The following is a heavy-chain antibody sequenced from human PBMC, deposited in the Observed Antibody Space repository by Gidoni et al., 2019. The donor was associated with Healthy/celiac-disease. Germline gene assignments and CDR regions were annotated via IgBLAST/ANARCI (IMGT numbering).Heavy chain of an antibody. CDR1: GFTFSGSA. D-gene: IGHD1-1*01. Sequence: EVQLEEAGGGLVQLGGSRQRCGAASGFTFSGSARKWVRQAAGEGLEWVGRIRSKADSYTTSYAASVKRRFTISRDDSKNTAYLQMNSLDTEDTAVYYCTSEELEPPLFDYWGQGTLVTVSS. J-gene: IGHJ4*02. V-gene: IGHV3-73*02. CDR2: IRSKADSYTT. CDR3: TSEELEPPLFDY.